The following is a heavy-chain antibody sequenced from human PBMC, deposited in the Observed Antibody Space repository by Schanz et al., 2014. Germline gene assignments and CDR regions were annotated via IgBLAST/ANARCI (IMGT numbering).Heavy chain of an antibody. V-gene: IGHV3-21*01. CDR1: GFPFSMAW. Sequence: EVQLVESGGGLVKPGGSLRLSCAASGFPFSMAWMTWVRQAPGKGLEWVSCISGTSSHIYYADSVRGRFTISRDNAENSLYLHMDSLRGDDTALYYCARDRDAGGYDSWGQGTLVTVSS. D-gene: IGHD2-8*02. CDR3: ARDRDAGGYDS. J-gene: IGHJ5*01. CDR2: ISGTSSHI.